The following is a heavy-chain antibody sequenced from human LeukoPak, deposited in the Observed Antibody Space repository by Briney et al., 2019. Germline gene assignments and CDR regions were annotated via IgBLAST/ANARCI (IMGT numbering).Heavy chain of an antibody. Sequence: PGGPLRLSCAASGFTFSSYAMSWVRQAPGKGLEWVANIKQDGSEKYYVDSVKGRFTISRDNAKNALYLQTNSLRDEDTAVYYCARVWFGELYYYYYMDVWGKGTTVTVSS. J-gene: IGHJ6*03. CDR1: GFTFSSYA. V-gene: IGHV3-7*01. D-gene: IGHD3-10*01. CDR3: ARVWFGELYYYYYMDV. CDR2: IKQDGSEK.